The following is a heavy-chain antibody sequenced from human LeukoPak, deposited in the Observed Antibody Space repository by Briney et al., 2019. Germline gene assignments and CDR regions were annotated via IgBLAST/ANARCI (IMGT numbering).Heavy chain of an antibody. CDR1: GGSISSGGYS. CDR2: IYHSGST. J-gene: IGHJ4*02. Sequence: PSQTLSLTCAVSGGSISSGGYSWSWLRPPPGQGLEWIGYIYHSGSTYYNPSLKSRVTISVDRSKNQFSLKLSSVTAADTAVYYWAEGKYYFDYWGQGTLVTVSS. V-gene: IGHV4-30-2*01. CDR3: AEGKYYFDY.